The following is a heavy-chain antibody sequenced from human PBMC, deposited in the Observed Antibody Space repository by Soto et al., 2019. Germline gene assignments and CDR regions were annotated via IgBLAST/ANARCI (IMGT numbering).Heavy chain of an antibody. J-gene: IGHJ6*02. CDR2: INAGNGNT. CDR3: ARDSPVRTGTTTFDYYYGMDV. D-gene: IGHD1-7*01. V-gene: IGHV1-3*01. CDR1: GYTFTSYA. Sequence: VASVKVSCKASGYTFTSYAMHWVRQAPGQRLEWMGWINAGNGNTKYSQKFQGRVTITRDTSASTAYMELSSLRSEDTAVYYCARDSPVRTGTTTFDYYYGMDVWGQGTTVTVSS.